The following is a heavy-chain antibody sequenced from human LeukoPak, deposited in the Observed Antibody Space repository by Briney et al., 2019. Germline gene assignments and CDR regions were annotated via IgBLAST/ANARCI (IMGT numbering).Heavy chain of an antibody. Sequence: GGSLRLSCAASGFTFSSYSMNWVRQAPGKGLEWVSSISSSSSYIYYANSVEGRFTISRDNAKNSLYLQMNSLRAEDTAVYYCARSYDSSGYYRYFDYWGQGTLVTVSS. J-gene: IGHJ4*02. CDR1: GFTFSSYS. V-gene: IGHV3-21*01. CDR2: ISSSSSYI. D-gene: IGHD3-22*01. CDR3: ARSYDSSGYYRYFDY.